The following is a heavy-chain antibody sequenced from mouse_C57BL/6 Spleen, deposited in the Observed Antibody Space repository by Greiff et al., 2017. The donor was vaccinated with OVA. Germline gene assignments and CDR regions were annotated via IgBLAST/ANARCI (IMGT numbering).Heavy chain of an antibody. Sequence: EVQVVESGGGLVKPGGSLKLSCAASGFTFSSYAMSWVRQTPEKRLEWVATISDGGSYTYYPDNVKGRFTISRDNAKNNLYLQMSHLKSEDTAMYYCAKERDGNCEAMDYWGQGTSVTVSS. CDR3: AKERDGNCEAMDY. CDR1: GFTFSSYA. D-gene: IGHD2-1*01. V-gene: IGHV5-4*01. J-gene: IGHJ4*01. CDR2: ISDGGSYT.